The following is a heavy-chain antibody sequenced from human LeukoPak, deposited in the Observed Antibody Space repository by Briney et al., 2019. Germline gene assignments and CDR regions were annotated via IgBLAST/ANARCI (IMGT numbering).Heavy chain of an antibody. CDR2: IYYSGST. CDR1: GGSISSYY. J-gene: IGHJ3*02. V-gene: IGHV4-59*01. CDR3: AREATYYYDSKADFDI. D-gene: IGHD3-22*01. Sequence: SETLSLTCTVSGGSISSYYWSWIRQPPGKGLEWIGYIYYSGSTNYNPSLKSRVTISVDTSKNQFSLKLSSVTAADTAVYYCAREATYYYDSKADFDIWGQGTMVTVSS.